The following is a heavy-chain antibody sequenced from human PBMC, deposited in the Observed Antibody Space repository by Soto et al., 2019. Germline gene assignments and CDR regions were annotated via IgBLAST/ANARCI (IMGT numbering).Heavy chain of an antibody. CDR3: ARDLSWGSNWYYYMDV. D-gene: IGHD7-27*01. J-gene: IGHJ6*03. Sequence: GALRLSCAASGFTFSSYTMAWVRQAPGKGLEWVSYISGSGSVIYYADSVKGRFTISRDNARNSLYLQMNSLRAEDTAVYYCARDLSWGSNWYYYMDVWGKGTTVTVSS. CDR2: ISGSGSVI. CDR1: GFTFSSYT. V-gene: IGHV3-48*01.